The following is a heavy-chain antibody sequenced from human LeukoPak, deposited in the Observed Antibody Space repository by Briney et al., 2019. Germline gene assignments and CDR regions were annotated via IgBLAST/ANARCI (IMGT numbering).Heavy chain of an antibody. D-gene: IGHD3-10*01. CDR1: GGSISPYF. Sequence: SETLSLTCTVSGGSISPYFWSWMRQTPGKGLEWIGYISYTGSTNYNPALKSRVTISVDPSKNQFSLQLTSVTAADTAVYYCARDDYRGVTNFDPWGQGTLVTVSS. CDR3: ARDDYRGVTNFDP. CDR2: ISYTGST. J-gene: IGHJ5*02. V-gene: IGHV4-59*01.